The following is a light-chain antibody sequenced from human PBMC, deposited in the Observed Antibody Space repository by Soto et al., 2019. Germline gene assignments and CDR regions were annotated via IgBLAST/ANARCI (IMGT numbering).Light chain of an antibody. CDR1: QSVSSN. CDR3: QQYNKWPLA. Sequence: RVMTQSPATLSVSPGERATLSCRASQSVSSNVAWYQQKPGQAPRLLISGASTRATGIPARFSGSGSGTEFTLTISSLQSEDFAVYYCQQYNKWPLAFGQGTKVEIK. CDR2: GAS. J-gene: IGKJ1*01. V-gene: IGKV3-15*01.